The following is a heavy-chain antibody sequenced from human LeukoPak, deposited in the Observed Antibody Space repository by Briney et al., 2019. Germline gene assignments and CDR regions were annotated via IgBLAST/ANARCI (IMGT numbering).Heavy chain of an antibody. D-gene: IGHD3-16*01. CDR3: ARDGPTSYYDYVWGSFPSDY. CDR1: GYTFTSYD. CDR2: ISAYNGNT. Sequence: ASVKVSCKASGYTFTSYDINWVRQAPGQGLEWMGWISAYNGNTNYAQKLQGRVTMTTDTSTSTAYMELRSLRSDDTAVYYCARDGPTSYYDYVWGSFPSDYWGQGTLVTVSS. V-gene: IGHV1-18*01. J-gene: IGHJ4*02.